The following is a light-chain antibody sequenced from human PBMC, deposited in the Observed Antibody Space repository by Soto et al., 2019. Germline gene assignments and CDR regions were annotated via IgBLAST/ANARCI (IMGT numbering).Light chain of an antibody. CDR2: DDS. J-gene: IGLJ1*01. Sequence: SYELAQPPSVSVAPGQTARITGGGNNIGSNIVHWDQQKPVQGPRLGVYDDSDRPSGIPGRFCGSNSGTTATLDINSVDGGDEADYFCQVCDSSSDHYVFGTGSQVTV. CDR3: QVCDSSSDHYV. V-gene: IGLV3-21*02. CDR1: NIGSNI.